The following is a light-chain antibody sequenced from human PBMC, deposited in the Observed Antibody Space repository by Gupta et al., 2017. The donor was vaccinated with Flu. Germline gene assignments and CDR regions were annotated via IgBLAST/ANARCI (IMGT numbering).Light chain of an antibody. CDR2: KNN. V-gene: IGLV1-44*01. CDR1: SSNIGSHS. CDR3: AAWDDSLLRV. Sequence: QSALTQPPSASGTPGQRVTISCSGSSSNIGSHSVSWYQQLPGTAPKLLIYKNNQRPSGVPDRFSGSKSGTSASLAIRGLQSEDEADYYCAAWDDSLLRVFGGGTKVTVL. J-gene: IGLJ3*02.